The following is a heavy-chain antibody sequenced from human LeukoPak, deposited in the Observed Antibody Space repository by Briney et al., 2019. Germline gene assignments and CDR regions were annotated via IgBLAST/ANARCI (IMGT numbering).Heavy chain of an antibody. V-gene: IGHV3-48*04. J-gene: IGHJ4*02. CDR3: ASPYCSGGSCYPPAIDY. D-gene: IGHD2-15*01. Sequence: GGSLRLSCAASGFTFSSYSMNWVRQAPGKGLEWVSYISSSGSTIYYADSVKGRFTISRDNAKNSLYLQMNSLRAEDTAVYYCASPYCSGGSCYPPAIDYWGQGTLVTVSS. CDR1: GFTFSSYS. CDR2: ISSSGSTI.